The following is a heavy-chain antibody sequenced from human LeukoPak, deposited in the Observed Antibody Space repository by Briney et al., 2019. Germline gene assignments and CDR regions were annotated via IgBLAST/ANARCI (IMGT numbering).Heavy chain of an antibody. Sequence: SETLSLTCTVSGGSISSYYWSWIRQPPGRGLEWIGYIYTSGSTNYNPSLKSRVTISVDTSKNQFSLKLSSVTAADTAVYYCARHINYDFRSGYPQLDYYYYYYMDVWGKGTTVTVSS. J-gene: IGHJ6*03. CDR3: ARHINYDFRSGYPQLDYYYYYYMDV. CDR2: IYTSGST. D-gene: IGHD3-3*01. CDR1: GGSISSYY. V-gene: IGHV4-4*09.